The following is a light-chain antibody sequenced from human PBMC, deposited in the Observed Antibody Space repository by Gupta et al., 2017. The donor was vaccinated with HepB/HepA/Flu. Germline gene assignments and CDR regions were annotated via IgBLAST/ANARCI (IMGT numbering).Light chain of an antibody. CDR1: QKIDDW. Sequence: IQMTQSPSTLSASVGDRVTITCRASQKIDDWLAWYQQKGGKAPKLLIYKASILEIGVPSRFSGSGSGTDFTLTISNLQTDDFATYYCHQYNTFPLTFDGGTKVDIK. CDR3: HQYNTFPLT. J-gene: IGKJ4*01. CDR2: KAS. V-gene: IGKV1-5*03.